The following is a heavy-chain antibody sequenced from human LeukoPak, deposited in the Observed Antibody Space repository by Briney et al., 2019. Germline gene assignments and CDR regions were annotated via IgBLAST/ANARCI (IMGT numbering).Heavy chain of an antibody. D-gene: IGHD6-19*01. CDR1: GFTFTSYY. Sequence: PGASVKVSCKASGFTFTSYYMFWVRQAPGQGLEWMGKINANGGTTRLAQKFQGRVTMTRDTSTSTVYMELSSLRPDDTAVYYCAPGGYSTGWRDYFDYWGQGTLVTVSS. V-gene: IGHV1-46*01. CDR2: INANGGTT. J-gene: IGHJ4*02. CDR3: APGGYSTGWRDYFDY.